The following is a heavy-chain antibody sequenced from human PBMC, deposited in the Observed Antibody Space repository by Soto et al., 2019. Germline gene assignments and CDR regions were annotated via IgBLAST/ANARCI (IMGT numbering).Heavy chain of an antibody. D-gene: IGHD2-2*01. Sequence: ASVKVSCKASGYTFTSYYMHWVRQAPGQGLEWMGIINPSGGSTSYAQKFQGRVTMTRDTSTSTAYMEPSSLRSEDTAVYYCASLMTDIVLLPGARNNAFHFWGQATMDTVS. J-gene: IGHJ3*01. CDR1: GYTFTSYY. V-gene: IGHV1-46*01. CDR3: ASLMTDIVLLPGARNNAFHF. CDR2: INPSGGST.